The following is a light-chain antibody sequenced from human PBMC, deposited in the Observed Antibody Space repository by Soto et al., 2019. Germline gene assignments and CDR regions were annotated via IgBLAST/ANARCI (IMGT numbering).Light chain of an antibody. J-gene: IGKJ4*01. CDR1: QDFSNF. Sequence: DIQLTQSPSFLSASIGDRVTITCRASQDFSNFLAWYQQKPGRAPKLLMYDASTLQSGVPSRFSGSGSGTEFTLTISSLQPEDFAPYYCQQLYSFPLTFGGGTKVEI. CDR3: QQLYSFPLT. V-gene: IGKV1-9*01. CDR2: DAS.